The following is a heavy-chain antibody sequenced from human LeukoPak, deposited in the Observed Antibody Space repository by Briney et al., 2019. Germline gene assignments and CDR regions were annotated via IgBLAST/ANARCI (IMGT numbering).Heavy chain of an antibody. CDR2: ISGSGGST. D-gene: IGHD5-18*01. Sequence: GGSLRLSCAAPGFTFSSYAMSWVRQAPGKGLEWVSAISGSGGSTYYADSVKGRFTISRDNSKNTLYLQMNSLRAEEAAVYYCAKEGGGTEYSYGYYYYYGMDVWGQGTTVTVSS. V-gene: IGHV3-23*01. J-gene: IGHJ6*02. CDR1: GFTFSSYA. CDR3: AKEGGGTEYSYGYYYYYGMDV.